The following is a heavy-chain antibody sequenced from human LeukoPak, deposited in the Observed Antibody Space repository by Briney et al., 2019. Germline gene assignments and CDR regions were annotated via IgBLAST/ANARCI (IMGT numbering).Heavy chain of an antibody. D-gene: IGHD3-3*01. CDR3: ARDRSGYYFDY. CDR1: GGSISSHY. CDR2: IYTSGST. J-gene: IGHJ4*02. V-gene: IGHV4-4*07. Sequence: PSETLSLTCTVAGGSISSHYWSWVRQPAGKGLEWVGRIYTSGSTNYNPSLKSRVTISVDTSKNQFSLKLSSVTAADTAVYYCARDRSGYYFDYWGQGTLVTVSS.